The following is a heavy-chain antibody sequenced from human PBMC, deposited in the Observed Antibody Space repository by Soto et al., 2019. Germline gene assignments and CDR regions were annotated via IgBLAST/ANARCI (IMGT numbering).Heavy chain of an antibody. J-gene: IGHJ4*02. Sequence: PGGSLRLSCAASGFTFSSYWMSWVRQAPGKGLEWVANIKQDGSEKYYVDSVKGRFTISRDNAKNSLYLQMNSLRAEDTAVYYCARGECSSTSCYRLYYFDYWGQGTLVTVSS. CDR1: GFTFSSYW. V-gene: IGHV3-7*03. D-gene: IGHD2-2*01. CDR3: ARGECSSTSCYRLYYFDY. CDR2: IKQDGSEK.